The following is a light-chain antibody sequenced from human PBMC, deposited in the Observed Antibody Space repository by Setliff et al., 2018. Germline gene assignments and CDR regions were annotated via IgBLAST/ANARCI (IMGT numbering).Light chain of an antibody. V-gene: IGLV1-40*01. CDR2: GNS. J-gene: IGLJ1*01. CDR1: SSNIGAGYD. Sequence: LAQPPSVSGAPGQRVTISCTGSSSNIGAGYDVHWYQQLLGTAPKLLIYGNSNRPSGVPDRFSGSKSGTSASLAITGLQAEDEADYYCQSYDSSLSALYVFGTGTKVTVL. CDR3: QSYDSSLSALYV.